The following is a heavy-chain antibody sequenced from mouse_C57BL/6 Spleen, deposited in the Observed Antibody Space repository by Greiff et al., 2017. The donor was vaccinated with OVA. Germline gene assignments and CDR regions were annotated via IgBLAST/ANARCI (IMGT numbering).Heavy chain of an antibody. CDR1: GYAFSSSW. J-gene: IGHJ1*03. CDR2: IYPGDGDT. D-gene: IGHD2-3*01. CDR3: ARDDHWYFDV. Sequence: VKLMESGPELVKPGASVKISCKASGYAFSSSWMNWVKQRPGKGLEWIGRIYPGDGDTNYNGKFKGKATLTADKSSSTAYMQLSSLTSEDSAVYFCARDDHWYFDVWGTGTTVTVSS. V-gene: IGHV1-82*01.